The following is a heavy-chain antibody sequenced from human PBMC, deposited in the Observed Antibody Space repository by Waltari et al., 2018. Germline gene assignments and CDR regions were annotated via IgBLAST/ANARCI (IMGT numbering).Heavy chain of an antibody. J-gene: IGHJ5*02. CDR2: IYPDDSVT. CDR3: ARLLVAAASSSCWFDP. CDR1: GYSFTSYR. V-gene: IGHV5-51*01. D-gene: IGHD6-13*01. Sequence: EVQLVQSGAEAKKPGESPKISCTGSGYSFTSYRIGGVRLMPGKGLEWMGIIYPDDSVTRYSPSFQGQVTISADKSISTAYLQWSSLKASDTAMYYCARLLVAAASSSCWFDPWGQGTLVTVSS.